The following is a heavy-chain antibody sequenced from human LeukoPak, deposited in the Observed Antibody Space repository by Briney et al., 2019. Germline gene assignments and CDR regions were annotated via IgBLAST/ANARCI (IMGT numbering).Heavy chain of an antibody. Sequence: GASLRLSCAASGFTFSSYAMSWVRQAPGKGLEWVPAISGSGGSTYYADSVKGRFTISRDNSKNTLYLQMNSLRAEDTAVYYCAKDHGRIAARPLWFDPWGQGTLVTVSS. CDR2: ISGSGGST. J-gene: IGHJ5*02. V-gene: IGHV3-23*01. CDR1: GFTFSSYA. D-gene: IGHD6-6*01. CDR3: AKDHGRIAARPLWFDP.